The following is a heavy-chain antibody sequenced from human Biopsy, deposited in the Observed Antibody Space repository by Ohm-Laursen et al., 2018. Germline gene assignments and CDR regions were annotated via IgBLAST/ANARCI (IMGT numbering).Heavy chain of an antibody. CDR1: GFTVYNNY. CDR3: VRGPSGVATKG. J-gene: IGHJ4*02. Sequence: SLRLSCAASGFTVYNNYMTWVRQAPGKGLEWVSLIYSSGDTRYADSVKGRFTISRDSSKNTLYLQMNSLRVEDTAVYYCVRGPSGVATKGRGQGTLVTVSS. V-gene: IGHV3-66*01. D-gene: IGHD5-24*01. CDR2: IYSSGDT.